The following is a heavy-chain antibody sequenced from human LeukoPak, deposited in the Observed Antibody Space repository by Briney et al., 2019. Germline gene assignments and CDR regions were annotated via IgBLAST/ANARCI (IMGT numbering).Heavy chain of an antibody. Sequence: SETLSLTCAVYGGSFSGYYWSWIRQPPGKGLEWIGEINHSGSTNYNPSLKSRVTISVDTSKNQFSLKLSSVTAAGTAVYYCASSVGSTDYWGQGTLVTVSS. J-gene: IGHJ4*02. V-gene: IGHV4-34*01. CDR2: INHSGST. CDR1: GGSFSGYY. D-gene: IGHD1-26*01. CDR3: ASSVGSTDY.